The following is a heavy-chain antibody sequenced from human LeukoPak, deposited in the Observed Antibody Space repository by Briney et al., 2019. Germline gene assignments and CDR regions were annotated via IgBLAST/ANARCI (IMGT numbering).Heavy chain of an antibody. D-gene: IGHD4-17*01. Sequence: SETLSLTCTVSGHSISSDYYWGWIRQPPGKGLEWIGSLYHSGSIYYNPSLKSRVTISVDTSKNQFSLKLRSVTAADTAVYYCARPVYGDYDADAFDIWGQGTMVTVSS. CDR1: GHSISSDYY. J-gene: IGHJ3*02. V-gene: IGHV4-38-2*02. CDR3: ARPVYGDYDADAFDI. CDR2: LYHSGSI.